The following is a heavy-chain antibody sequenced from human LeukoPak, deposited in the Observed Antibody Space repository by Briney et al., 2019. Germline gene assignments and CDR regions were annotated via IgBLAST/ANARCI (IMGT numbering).Heavy chain of an antibody. CDR3: TRGSLSGSSRDY. CDR1: GYTFTGYD. Sequence: ASVKVPCKASGYTFTGYDINWVRQAIGQGLEWMGWMNPYTGDTGYAQNLQGRVTMTRNTSIDTAYMDLSGLTSEDTAVYYCTRGSLSGSSRDYWGQGTLVTVSS. V-gene: IGHV1-8*01. D-gene: IGHD1-26*01. J-gene: IGHJ4*02. CDR2: MNPYTGDT.